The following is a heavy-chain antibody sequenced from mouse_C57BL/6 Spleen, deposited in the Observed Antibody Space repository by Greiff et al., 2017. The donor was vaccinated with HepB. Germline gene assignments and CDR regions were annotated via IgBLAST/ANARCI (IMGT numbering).Heavy chain of an antibody. CDR1: GFTFSDYG. V-gene: IGHV5-17*01. J-gene: IGHJ2*01. Sequence: EVKLVESGGGLVKPGGSLKLSCAASGFTFSDYGMHWVRQAPEKGLEWVAYISSGSSTIDYADTVKGRFTISRDNAKNTLFLQMTSLRSEDTAMYYGARNSNYYFDYWGQGTTLTVSS. CDR2: ISSGSSTI. CDR3: ARNSNYYFDY. D-gene: IGHD2-5*01.